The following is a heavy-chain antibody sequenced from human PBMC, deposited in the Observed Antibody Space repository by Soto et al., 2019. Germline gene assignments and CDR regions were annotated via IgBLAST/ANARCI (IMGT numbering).Heavy chain of an antibody. CDR3: ANSSERGY. Sequence: QGQLVQSGADVKNPGASGEVYCKTLGYTYTESAIHWLGQAPGQGLAGMGWINVGKGNAKYSEKCQGRVTMTTNTSASTVYIALSSQGSEDTAVDYSANSSERGYLGQGTLVTVSS. CDR1: GYTYTESA. D-gene: IGHD2-15*01. J-gene: IGHJ4*02. V-gene: IGHV1-3*01. CDR2: INVGKGNA.